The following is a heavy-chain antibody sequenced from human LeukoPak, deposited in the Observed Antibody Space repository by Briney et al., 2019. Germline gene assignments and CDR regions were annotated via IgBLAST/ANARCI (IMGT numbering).Heavy chain of an antibody. CDR1: GFSFSDYT. CDR2: ISSGSAYI. J-gene: IGHJ4*02. Sequence: GGSLRLSCTASGFSFSDYTMNWVRQAPGKGLEWLSSISSGSAYIHYAGPVKGRFTISRDNAKNSLNLQMSSLRAEDTAVYYCASGTTGTTGFNYWGQGTLVTVSS. CDR3: ASGTTGTTGFNY. V-gene: IGHV3-21*01. D-gene: IGHD1-7*01.